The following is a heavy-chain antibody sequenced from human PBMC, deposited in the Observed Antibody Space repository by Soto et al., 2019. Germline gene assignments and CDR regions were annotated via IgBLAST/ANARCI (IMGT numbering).Heavy chain of an antibody. D-gene: IGHD5-18*01. CDR3: ARGEGSRGYSYGLPVFDY. Sequence: QVQLVQSGAEVKKPGSSVKVSCKASGGTFSSYAISWVRQAPGQGLEWMGGIIPIFGTANYAQKFQGRVTITADESTSTAYMELSSLRSEDTAVYYCARGEGSRGYSYGLPVFDYWGQGTLVTVSS. CDR2: IIPIFGTA. J-gene: IGHJ4*02. CDR1: GGTFSSYA. V-gene: IGHV1-69*01.